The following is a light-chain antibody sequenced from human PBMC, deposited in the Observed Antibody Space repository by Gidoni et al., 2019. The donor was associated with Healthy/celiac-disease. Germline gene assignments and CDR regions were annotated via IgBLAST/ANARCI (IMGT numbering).Light chain of an antibody. J-gene: IGKJ4*01. CDR3: QQSYSTPLT. Sequence: IHMTQSPSSLSASVGDRVTITFRASQSISSYLNWYQQKPGKAPKLLIYAASSLQSGVPSRFSGSGSGTDFTLTISSLQPEDFATYYCQQSYSTPLTFGGGTKVEIK. CDR1: QSISSY. V-gene: IGKV1-39*01. CDR2: AAS.